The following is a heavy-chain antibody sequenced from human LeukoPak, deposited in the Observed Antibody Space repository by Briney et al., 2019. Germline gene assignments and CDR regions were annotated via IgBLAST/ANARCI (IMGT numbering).Heavy chain of an antibody. CDR3: ARDGRCSSTSCRGYDASDI. Sequence: NPGGSLRLSCAASGFTFSSYSMNWVRQAPGKGLEWVSSISSSSSYIYYADSVKGRFTISRDNAKNSLYLQMNSLRAEDTAVYYCARDGRCSSTSCRGYDASDIWGQGTMVTVSS. CDR2: ISSSSSYI. J-gene: IGHJ3*02. D-gene: IGHD2-2*01. V-gene: IGHV3-21*01. CDR1: GFTFSSYS.